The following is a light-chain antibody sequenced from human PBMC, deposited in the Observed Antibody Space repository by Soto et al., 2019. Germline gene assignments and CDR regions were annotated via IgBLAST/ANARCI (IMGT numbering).Light chain of an antibody. CDR2: EVS. CDR1: SSDVGSYIL. CDR3: CSYAGSTTTYV. J-gene: IGLJ1*01. Sequence: QPVLTQPASVSGSPGQSITISCTGTSSDVGSYILVSWYQQHPGKAPKLLIFEVSRRPSGVSDRFSGSKSGNMASLTISGLQAEDEADYYCCSYAGSTTTYVFGTGTKLTVL. V-gene: IGLV2-23*02.